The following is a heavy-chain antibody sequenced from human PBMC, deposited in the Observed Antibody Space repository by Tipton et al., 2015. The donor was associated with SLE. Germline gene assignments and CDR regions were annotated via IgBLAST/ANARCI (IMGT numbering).Heavy chain of an antibody. J-gene: IGHJ4*02. CDR3: ASAKH. CDR1: GGSFSGYF. V-gene: IGHV4-59*08. CDR2: IYYSGST. Sequence: TLSLTCAVYGGSFSGYFWSWIRQSPGKGLEWIGYIYYSGSTNYNPSLKSRVTISIDTSKNQFSLKMTSVTAADTAVYYCASAKHWGQGTLVTVSS.